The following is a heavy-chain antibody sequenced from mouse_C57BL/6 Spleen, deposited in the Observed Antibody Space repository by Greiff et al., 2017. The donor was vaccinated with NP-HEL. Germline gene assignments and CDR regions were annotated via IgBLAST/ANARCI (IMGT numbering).Heavy chain of an antibody. Sequence: VQLQQSGPELVKPGASVKISCKASGYAFSSSWMNWVKQRPGKGLEWIGRIYPGDGDTNYNGKFKGKATLTADKSSSTAYMQLSSLTSEDSAVYFCARWGTDYDYDGTLFAYWGQGTLVTVSA. CDR3: ARWGTDYDYDGTLFAY. D-gene: IGHD2-4*01. CDR2: IYPGDGDT. V-gene: IGHV1-82*01. CDR1: GYAFSSSW. J-gene: IGHJ3*01.